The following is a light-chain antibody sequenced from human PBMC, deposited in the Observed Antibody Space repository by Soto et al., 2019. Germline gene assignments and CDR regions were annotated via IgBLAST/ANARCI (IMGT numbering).Light chain of an antibody. V-gene: IGKV3-15*01. CDR2: GAS. Sequence: EIVMTQSPATLAVSPGERAALSCRASQSVSSNFAWYQQKPGQAPRLLIYGASSRATGTPARFSGSGSGTKFTLTISSRQSEDFAVYYCQQYNNWPYTFGLGTKLEMK. CDR3: QQYNNWPYT. J-gene: IGKJ2*01. CDR1: QSVSSN.